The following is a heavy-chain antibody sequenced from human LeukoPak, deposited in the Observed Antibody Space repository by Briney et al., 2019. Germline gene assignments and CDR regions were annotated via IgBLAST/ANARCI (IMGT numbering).Heavy chain of an antibody. CDR2: INTNTGNP. D-gene: IGHD2-2*01. CDR1: GYTFTYYT. J-gene: IGHJ5*02. CDR3: ARGLVVPAAMAAFNWFDP. V-gene: IGHV7-4-1*02. Sequence: ASVKVSCKASGYTFTYYTLNWVRQAPGQGLEWMGWINTNTGNPTYAQGFTGRFVFSLDTSVSTAYLQISSLKAEDTAVYYCARGLVVPAAMAAFNWFDPWGQGTLVTVSS.